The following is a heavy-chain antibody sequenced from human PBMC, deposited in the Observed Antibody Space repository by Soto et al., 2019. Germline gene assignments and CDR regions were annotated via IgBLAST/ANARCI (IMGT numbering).Heavy chain of an antibody. J-gene: IGHJ4*02. V-gene: IGHV1-18*01. CDR1: GYTFTSYG. CDR2: ISAYNGNT. CDR3: ARDRRGSTVERRPFDY. Sequence: ASVKVSCKASGYTFTSYGISWVRQAPGQGLEWMGWISAYNGNTNYAQKLQGRVTMTTDTSTSTAYMELRSLRSDDTAVYYCARDRRGSTVERRPFDYWGQGTLVTVSS. D-gene: IGHD1-1*01.